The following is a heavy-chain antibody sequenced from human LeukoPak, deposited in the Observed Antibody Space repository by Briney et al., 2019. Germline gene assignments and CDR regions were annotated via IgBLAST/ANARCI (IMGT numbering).Heavy chain of an antibody. Sequence: PSETLSLTCTVSGGSISSYYWTWIRQPAGKGLEYLGRIHASGNTYYNPSLNSRVAISIDTSKNQFSLKVSSVAAADTAVYYCARDLGYGYYFYYYLDVWGKGTTVTVPS. CDR2: IHASGNT. J-gene: IGHJ6*03. D-gene: IGHD5-18*01. CDR1: GGSISSYY. CDR3: ARDLGYGYYFYYYLDV. V-gene: IGHV4-4*07.